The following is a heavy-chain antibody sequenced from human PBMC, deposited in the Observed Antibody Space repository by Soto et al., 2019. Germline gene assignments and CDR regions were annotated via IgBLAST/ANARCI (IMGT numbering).Heavy chain of an antibody. J-gene: IGHJ4*02. V-gene: IGHV3-30*18. Sequence: QVQLVESGGGVVQPGRSLRLSCAASGFTFSSYGMHWVRQAPGKGLEWEAVISYDGSNKYYADSVKGRFTISRDNSKNTLYLQMNSLRAEDTAVYYCAKGGELWSPDENFDYWGQGTLVTVSS. CDR3: AKGGELWSPDENFDY. CDR2: ISYDGSNK. CDR1: GFTFSSYG. D-gene: IGHD3-16*01.